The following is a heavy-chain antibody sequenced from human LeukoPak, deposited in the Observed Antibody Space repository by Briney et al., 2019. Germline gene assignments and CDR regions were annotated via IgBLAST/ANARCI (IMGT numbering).Heavy chain of an antibody. CDR2: INGDGSTT. V-gene: IGHV3-74*01. CDR3: AKGGSSSPRSTFDY. J-gene: IGHJ4*02. CDR1: GFTFSSYW. Sequence: PGGSLRLSCAASGFTFSSYWMHWVRQAPGKGLVWVSHINGDGSTTSYADSVKGRFTISRDNAKNTVYLQMNSLRAEDTAVYYCAKGGSSSPRSTFDYWSQGTLLTVSS. D-gene: IGHD6-13*01.